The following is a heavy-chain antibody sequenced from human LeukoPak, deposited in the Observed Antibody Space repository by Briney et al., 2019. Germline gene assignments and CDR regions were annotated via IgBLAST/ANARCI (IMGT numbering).Heavy chain of an antibody. Sequence: ASVKVSCKASGYAFTSYDINWVRQATGQGLEWMGWMNPNSGNTGYAQKFQGRVTMTRNTSISTAYMELSSLRSEDTAVYYCALGYGDYVLPEIWGQGTLVTVSS. D-gene: IGHD4-17*01. CDR2: MNPNSGNT. CDR3: ALGYGDYVLPEI. V-gene: IGHV1-8*01. CDR1: GYAFTSYD. J-gene: IGHJ4*02.